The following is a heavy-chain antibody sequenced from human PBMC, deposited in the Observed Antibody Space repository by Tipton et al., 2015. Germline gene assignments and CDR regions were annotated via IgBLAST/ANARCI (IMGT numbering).Heavy chain of an antibody. V-gene: IGHV3-23*01. J-gene: IGHJ4*02. CDR3: ADLSSHSVLGVY. CDR1: GFTFSSYW. CDR2: ISASGGTT. Sequence: SLRLSCAASGFTFSSYWMNWVRQAPGKGLEWVSVISASGGTTFYADSVKGRFTISRDNSKNTLYLQMTGLRAEDAAVYYCADLSSHSVLGVYWGQGTLVTVSS. D-gene: IGHD2-8*02.